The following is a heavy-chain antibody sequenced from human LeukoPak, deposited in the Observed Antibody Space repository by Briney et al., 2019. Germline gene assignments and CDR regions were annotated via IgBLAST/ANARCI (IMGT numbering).Heavy chain of an antibody. CDR1: GGSISSGGYY. D-gene: IGHD4-17*01. V-gene: IGHV4-61*08. J-gene: IGHJ4*02. Sequence: SETLSLTCTVSGGSISSGGYYWSWIRQPPGKGLEWIGYIYYSGSTNYNPSLKSRVTISVDTSKNQFSLKLSSVTAADTAVYYCARGYGDHGFDYWGQGTLVTVSS. CDR2: IYYSGST. CDR3: ARGYGDHGFDY.